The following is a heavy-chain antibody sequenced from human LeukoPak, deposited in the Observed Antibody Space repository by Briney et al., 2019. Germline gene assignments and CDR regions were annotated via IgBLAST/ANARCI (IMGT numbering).Heavy chain of an antibody. CDR1: GGSISNYY. Sequence: PSETLSLTCTVSGGSISNYYWTWLRQPPGKGLEWIGHIYYSRSTDYNPSLKSRVTLSVDTSKNQFSLKLSSVTAADTAVYYCARGGYYDGSGFSPRRNWFDPWGQGTLVTVSS. CDR2: IYYSRST. D-gene: IGHD3-22*01. V-gene: IGHV4-59*01. CDR3: ARGGYYDGSGFSPRRNWFDP. J-gene: IGHJ5*02.